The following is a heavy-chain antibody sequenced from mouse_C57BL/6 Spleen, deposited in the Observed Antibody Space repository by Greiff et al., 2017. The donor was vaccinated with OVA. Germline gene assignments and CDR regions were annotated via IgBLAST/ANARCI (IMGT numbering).Heavy chain of an antibody. CDR1: GYAFSSSW. D-gene: IGHD1-1*01. CDR3: ARETTVVATNFEV. J-gene: IGHJ1*03. Sequence: VNVVESGPELVKPGASVKISCKASGYAFSSSWMNWVKQRPGKGLEWIGRIYPGDGDTNYNGKFKGKATLTADKSSSTAYMQLSSLTSEDSAVYFCARETTVVATNFEVWGTGTTVTVSS. V-gene: IGHV1-82*01. CDR2: IYPGDGDT.